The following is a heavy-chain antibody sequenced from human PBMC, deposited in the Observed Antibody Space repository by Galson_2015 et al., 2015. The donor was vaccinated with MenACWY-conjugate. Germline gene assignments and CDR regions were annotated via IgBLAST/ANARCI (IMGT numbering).Heavy chain of an antibody. V-gene: IGHV1-69*04. CDR3: ARDRMYYYDSSGYSAVDY. CDR1: GGTFSSYA. D-gene: IGHD3-22*01. Sequence: SVKVSCKASGGTFSSYAISWVRQAPGQGLEWMGRIIPILGIANYAQKFQGRVTITADKSTSTAYMELSSLRSEDTAVYYCARDRMYYYDSSGYSAVDYWGQGTLVTVSS. J-gene: IGHJ4*02. CDR2: IIPILGIA.